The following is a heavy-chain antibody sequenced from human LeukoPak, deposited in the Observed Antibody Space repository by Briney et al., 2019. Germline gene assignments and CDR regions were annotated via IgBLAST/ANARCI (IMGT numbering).Heavy chain of an antibody. Sequence: PGGSLRLSCAASGFTVGTNSMSWVRQSPGKGLEWVSVIYNGGSTYYADSVNGRFTISRDNSRNTLFLQMNSLRAEDTALYYCASAREYCGSAECYEYFHHWGQGTLVTVSS. CDR3: ASAREYCGSAECYEYFHH. D-gene: IGHD2-21*01. CDR2: IYNGGST. J-gene: IGHJ1*01. V-gene: IGHV3-53*01. CDR1: GFTVGTNS.